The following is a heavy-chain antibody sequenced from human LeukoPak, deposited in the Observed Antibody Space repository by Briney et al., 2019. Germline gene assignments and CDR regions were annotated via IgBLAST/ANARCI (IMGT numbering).Heavy chain of an antibody. V-gene: IGHV4-30-2*01. Sequence: PSETLSLTCTVSGGSISSGGYYWSWIRQPPGKGLEWIGYIYHSGSTYYNPSLKSRVTISVDRSKNQFSLKLSSVTAADTAVYYCARDHTTGSTNRYFDYWGQGTLVTVSS. D-gene: IGHD2/OR15-2a*01. CDR2: IYHSGST. J-gene: IGHJ4*02. CDR1: GGSISSGGYY. CDR3: ARDHTTGSTNRYFDY.